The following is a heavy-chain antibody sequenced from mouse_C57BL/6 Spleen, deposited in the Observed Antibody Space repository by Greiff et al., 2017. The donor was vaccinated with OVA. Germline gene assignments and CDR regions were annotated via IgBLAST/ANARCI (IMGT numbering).Heavy chain of an antibody. D-gene: IGHD2-3*01. CDR2: IYPRSGNT. V-gene: IGHV1-81*01. CDR3: ARADSDGYLGYAMDY. CDR1: GYTFTSYG. J-gene: IGHJ4*01. Sequence: QVQLQQSGAELARPGASVKLSCKASGYTFTSYGISWVKPRTGQGLEWIGEIYPRSGNTYYNEKFKGKATLTEDKSSSTAYLEIRSLTSEDSAVYFCARADSDGYLGYAMDYWGQGTSVTVSS.